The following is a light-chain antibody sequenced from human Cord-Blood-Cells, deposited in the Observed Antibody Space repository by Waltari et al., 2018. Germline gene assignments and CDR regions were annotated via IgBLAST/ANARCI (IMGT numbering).Light chain of an antibody. CDR1: SSDVGGYNY. Sequence: QSALTQPPSASGSPGQSVTISCTGTSSDVGGYNYVSWYQHPPGKAPNLMIYEVSNRPSGVPDRFSGSKSGNTASLTVSGLQAEDEADYYCSSYAGSWVFGGGTKLTVL. CDR2: EVS. CDR3: SSYAGSWV. V-gene: IGLV2-8*01. J-gene: IGLJ3*02.